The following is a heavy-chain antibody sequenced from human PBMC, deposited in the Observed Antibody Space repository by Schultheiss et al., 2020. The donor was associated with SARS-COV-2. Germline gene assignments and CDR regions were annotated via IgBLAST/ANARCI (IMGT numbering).Heavy chain of an antibody. CDR1: GFTFDDYA. D-gene: IGHD3-3*01. Sequence: GGSLRLSCAASGFTFDDYAMHWVRQAPGKGLEWVSSISSSSSTIYYADSVKGRFTISRDNAKNSLYLQMNSLRAEDTAVYYCTTDVHPWSGYRYYYYYYMDVWGKGTTVTVSS. J-gene: IGHJ6*03. CDR2: ISSSSSTI. V-gene: IGHV3-21*04. CDR3: TTDVHPWSGYRYYYYYYMDV.